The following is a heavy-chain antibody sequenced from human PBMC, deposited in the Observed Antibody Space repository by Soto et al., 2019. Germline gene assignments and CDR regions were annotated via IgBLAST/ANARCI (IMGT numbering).Heavy chain of an antibody. Sequence: EVQLVESGGGLVQPGGSLRLSCVGTGFTFTNHHMTWVRQAPGKGLEWVANINRDGSESYYVGSVKGRFTISRDNAKNSLSLQMDGLRAEDTGIYYCGRARTVAVWGQGTLVTVSS. CDR1: GFTFTNHH. CDR3: GRARTVAV. V-gene: IGHV3-7*02. D-gene: IGHD6-19*01. CDR2: INRDGSES. J-gene: IGHJ4*02.